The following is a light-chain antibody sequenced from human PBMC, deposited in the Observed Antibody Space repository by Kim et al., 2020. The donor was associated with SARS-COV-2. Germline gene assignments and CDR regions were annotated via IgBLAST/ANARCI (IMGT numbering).Light chain of an antibody. CDR3: QVWDTGSDHPI. J-gene: IGLJ2*01. Sequence: APGKPARITIGENSIGLQSVHWYQQKPGQAPVLVIYYDTDRPSGIPERFSGSNSGNTATLTISRVEAGDEADYYCQVWDTGSDHPIFGGGTQLTVL. CDR2: YDT. CDR1: SIGLQS. V-gene: IGLV3-21*04.